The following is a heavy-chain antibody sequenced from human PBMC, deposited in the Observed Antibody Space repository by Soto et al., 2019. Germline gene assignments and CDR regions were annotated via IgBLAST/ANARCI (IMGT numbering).Heavy chain of an antibody. V-gene: IGHV3-48*01. CDR3: ARGRRGWNYDFDY. CDR1: GFTFSSYS. Sequence: PGGSLRLSCAASGFTFSSYSMNWVRQAPGKGLEWVSYISSSSSTIYYADSVKGRFTISRDNAKNSLYLQMNSLRAEDTAVYYCARGRRGWNYDFDYWGQGTLVTVSS. J-gene: IGHJ4*02. CDR2: ISSSSSTI. D-gene: IGHD1-7*01.